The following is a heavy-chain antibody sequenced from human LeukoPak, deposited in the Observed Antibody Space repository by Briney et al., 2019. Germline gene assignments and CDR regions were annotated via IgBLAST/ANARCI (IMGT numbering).Heavy chain of an antibody. V-gene: IGHV4-34*01. Sequence: SETLSLTCAVYGGSFSGYYWSWIRQPPGKGLEWIGEINHSGSTNYNPSLKSRVTISVDTSKNQFSLKLSSVTAADTAVYYCARHSSGWYSPYFQHWGQGTLVTVSS. CDR3: ARHSSGWYSPYFQH. D-gene: IGHD6-19*01. CDR2: INHSGST. CDR1: GGSFSGYY. J-gene: IGHJ1*01.